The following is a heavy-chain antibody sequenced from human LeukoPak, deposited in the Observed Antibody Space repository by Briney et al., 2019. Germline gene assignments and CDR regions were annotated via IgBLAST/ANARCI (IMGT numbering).Heavy chain of an antibody. CDR3: ARSQGPTKQPWGSVPVY. V-gene: IGHV5-51*01. J-gene: IGHJ4*02. Sequence: GESLKISCKGSGYSFTSYWIGWVRQMPGKGLEWMGIIYPGDSDTRYSPSFQGQVTILADRSISTAYLQWSSLKASDTAMYYCARSQGPTKQPWGSVPVYWGQGTLVTVSS. CDR2: IYPGDSDT. CDR1: GYSFTSYW. D-gene: IGHD3-16*01.